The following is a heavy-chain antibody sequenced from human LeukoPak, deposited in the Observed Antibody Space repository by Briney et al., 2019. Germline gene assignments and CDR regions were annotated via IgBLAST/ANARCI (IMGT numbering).Heavy chain of an antibody. CDR1: GYTFTSYA. CDR2: INAGNGNT. V-gene: IGHV1-3*01. D-gene: IGHD3-9*01. Sequence: ASVKVSCKASGYTFTSYAMHWVRQAPGQRLEWMGWINAGNGNTKYSQKFQGRVTMTRDTSTSTVYMELSSLRSEDTAVYYCAREGFYDILTGYYGSHAFDIWGQGTMVTVSS. CDR3: AREGFYDILTGYYGSHAFDI. J-gene: IGHJ3*02.